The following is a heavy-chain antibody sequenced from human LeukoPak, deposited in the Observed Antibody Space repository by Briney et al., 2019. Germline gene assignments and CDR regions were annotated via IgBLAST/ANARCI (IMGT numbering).Heavy chain of an antibody. D-gene: IGHD3-10*01. CDR3: ATRGYITMVRRFDP. CDR1: GFTFSSYW. V-gene: IGHV3-74*01. CDR2: INSDGSST. Sequence: GGSLRLSCAASGFTFSSYWMHWVRQAPGKGLVWVSRINSDGSSTYYADSVKGRFSISRDNSKNTLYLQMNSLRAEDTAVYYCATRGYITMVRRFDPWGQGTLVTVSS. J-gene: IGHJ5*02.